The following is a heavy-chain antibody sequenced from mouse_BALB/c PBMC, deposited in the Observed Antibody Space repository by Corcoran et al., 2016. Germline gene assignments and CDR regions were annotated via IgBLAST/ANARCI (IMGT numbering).Heavy chain of an antibody. CDR3: SRGEGSFDY. V-gene: IGHV9-3-1*01. Sequence: QIQLVQSGPELKKPGETVKLYCKTSGYTFTNYGMTWVKQATGKGLKWMGWINTYTGEPTYADDIKGRFAFSLETSARTAYVQFNNLKNEDTATYFSSRGEGSFDYWGQGTTLTVSP. CDR2: INTYTGEP. CDR1: GYTFTNYG. J-gene: IGHJ2*01.